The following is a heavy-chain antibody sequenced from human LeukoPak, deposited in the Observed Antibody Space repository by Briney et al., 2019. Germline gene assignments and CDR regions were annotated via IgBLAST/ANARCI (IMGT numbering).Heavy chain of an antibody. CDR3: AKEVTRGYYYDSSGLDY. Sequence: GGSLRLSCAASGFTVITNDMTWVRQAPGKGLEWVSAISGSGGSTYYADSVKGRFTISRDNSKNTLYLQMNSLRAEDTAVYYCAKEVTRGYYYDSSGLDYWGQGTLVTVSS. CDR2: ISGSGGST. CDR1: GFTVITND. J-gene: IGHJ4*02. V-gene: IGHV3-23*01. D-gene: IGHD3-22*01.